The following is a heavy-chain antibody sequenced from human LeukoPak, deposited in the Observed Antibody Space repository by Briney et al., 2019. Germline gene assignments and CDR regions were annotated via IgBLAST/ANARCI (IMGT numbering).Heavy chain of an antibody. CDR3: ARDPLRYDYIWRPIANYFDY. D-gene: IGHD3-16*01. V-gene: IGHV3-33*01. CDR1: GFTFSSHG. Sequence: GGSLRLSCAASGFTFSSHGMHWVRQAPGKGLEWVAVIWYDDSYKYYADSVKGRFTISRDNSKNTLYLQVNSLRAEDTALYYCARDPLRYDYIWRPIANYFDYWGQGTLVTVSS. CDR2: IWYDDSYK. J-gene: IGHJ4*02.